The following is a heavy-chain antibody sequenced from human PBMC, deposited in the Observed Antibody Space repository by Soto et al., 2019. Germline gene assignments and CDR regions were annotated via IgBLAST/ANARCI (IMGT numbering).Heavy chain of an antibody. CDR2: ISGSGGST. V-gene: IGHV3-23*01. CDR1: GFTFSSYA. CDR3: AKGASGYYYYGMDV. Sequence: EVQLLESGGGLVQPGGSLRLSCAASGFTFSSYAMSWVRQAPGEGLGWVSAISGSGGSTYYADSVKGRFTISRDNSKNTLYLQMTSLRAEDTAVYYCAKGASGYYYYGMDVWGQGTMVTVSS. D-gene: IGHD3-10*01. J-gene: IGHJ6*02.